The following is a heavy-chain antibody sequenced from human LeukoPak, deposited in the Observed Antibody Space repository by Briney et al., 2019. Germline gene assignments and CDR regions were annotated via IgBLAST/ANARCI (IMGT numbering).Heavy chain of an antibody. CDR2: IYYSGST. D-gene: IGHD1-1*01. Sequence: SETLSLTCTVSGGSISSYYWSWIRQPPGKGLEWIGYIYYSGSTNYNPSLKSRVTISVDTSKNQFSLKLSSVTAADTAVYYCARSPQNWNDFYYYMDVWGKGTTVIVSS. J-gene: IGHJ6*03. V-gene: IGHV4-59*01. CDR3: ARSPQNWNDFYYYMDV. CDR1: GGSISSYY.